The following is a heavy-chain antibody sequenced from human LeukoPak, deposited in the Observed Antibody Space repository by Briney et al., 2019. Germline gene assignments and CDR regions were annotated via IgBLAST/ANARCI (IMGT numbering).Heavy chain of an antibody. J-gene: IGHJ5*02. CDR2: IGVTAGGT. CDR3: AKSGSPISSSSSYLWFDP. D-gene: IGHD6-13*01. CDR1: GFTFTSFA. V-gene: IGHV3-23*01. Sequence: GGSLRLSCAASGFTFTSFAMSWVRQAPGKGLEWVSSIGVTAGGTYYADSVMGRFTISRDISKNTLYLQMNSLRADDTAVYFCAKSGSPISSSSSYLWFDPWGQGTLVTVSS.